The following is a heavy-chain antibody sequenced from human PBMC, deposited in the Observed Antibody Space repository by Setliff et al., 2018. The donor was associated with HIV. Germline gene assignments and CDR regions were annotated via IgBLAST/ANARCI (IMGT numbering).Heavy chain of an antibody. V-gene: IGHV1-69*13. CDR1: GYSFADYG. D-gene: IGHD4-17*01. Sequence: GASVKVSCKTSGYSFADYGITWVRQAPGQGLEWMGGIIPIFGTANYAQKFQGRVTITADESTSTAYMELSSLRSEDTAVYYCARGGEMTTVVSLDYWGQGTLVTVSS. CDR3: ARGGEMTTVVSLDY. CDR2: IIPIFGTA. J-gene: IGHJ4*02.